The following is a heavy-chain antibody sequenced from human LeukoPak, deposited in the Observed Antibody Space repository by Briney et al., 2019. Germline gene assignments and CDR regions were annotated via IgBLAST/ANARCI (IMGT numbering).Heavy chain of an antibody. CDR3: ASLASAFDC. D-gene: IGHD3-16*01. J-gene: IGHJ4*02. V-gene: IGHV3-33*01. Sequence: GGSLRLSCAASGFIFSTYGMHWVRQAPGKGLEWVAVIWYDGNNKKYADSVKGRFTISRDNSKNTRYLQMNSLRAEGTAVYYCASLASAFDCWGQGTLVTVSS. CDR2: IWYDGNNK. CDR1: GFIFSTYG.